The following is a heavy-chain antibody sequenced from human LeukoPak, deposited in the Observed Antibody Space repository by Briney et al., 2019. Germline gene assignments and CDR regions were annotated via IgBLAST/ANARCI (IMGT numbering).Heavy chain of an antibody. V-gene: IGHV4-61*08. J-gene: IGHJ4*02. CDR2: IYYSGST. Sequence: SETLSLTCTVSSVSITRGDYYWSWIRQPPGKGLEWIGYIYYSGSTNYNPSLKSRVTISVDTSKNQFSLKLSSVTAADTAVYYCARGRRLVLDYWGQGTLVTVSS. D-gene: IGHD6-19*01. CDR1: SVSITRGDYY. CDR3: ARGRRLVLDY.